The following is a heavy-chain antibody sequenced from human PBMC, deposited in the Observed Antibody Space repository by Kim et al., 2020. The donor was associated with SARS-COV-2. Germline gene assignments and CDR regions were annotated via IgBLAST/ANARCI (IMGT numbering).Heavy chain of an antibody. CDR2: ISAYNGNA. V-gene: IGHV1-18*01. D-gene: IGHD3-16*01. CDR1: GYTFSSYG. J-gene: IGHJ6*02. Sequence: ASVKVSCKASGYTFSSYGISWVRQAPGQGLEWMGWISAYNGNANYAQKLQGRVTMTTDTSTSTAYMELRTLRSDDTAVYYCARDLHRLRLGSASLAGMDVWGQGTTVTVSS. CDR3: ARDLHRLRLGSASLAGMDV.